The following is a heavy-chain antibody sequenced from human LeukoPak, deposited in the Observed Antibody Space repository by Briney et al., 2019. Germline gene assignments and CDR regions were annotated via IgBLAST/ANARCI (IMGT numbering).Heavy chain of an antibody. V-gene: IGHV3-30*03. Sequence: GGSLRLSCAASGFTFSNYGMHWVRQAPGKGLEWVAVISYDGSNKYYADSVKGRFTISRDNSRNTLYLQMNSLRAEDTAVYYCARAGYSSSWYEGWYFDYWGQGTLVTVSS. CDR3: ARAGYSSSWYEGWYFDY. J-gene: IGHJ4*02. CDR2: ISYDGSNK. D-gene: IGHD6-13*01. CDR1: GFTFSNYG.